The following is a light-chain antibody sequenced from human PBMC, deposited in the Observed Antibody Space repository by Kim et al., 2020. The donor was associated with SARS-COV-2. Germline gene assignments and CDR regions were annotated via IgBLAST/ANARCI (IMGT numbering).Light chain of an antibody. CDR3: LQDYNYPRT. V-gene: IGKV1-6*01. CDR2: AAS. CDR1: QGIRND. Sequence: ASVGDRVTITCRASQGIRNDLGWYQQKPEKAPKLLIYAASSLQSGVPSRFSGSGSGTDFTLTISSLQPEDFATYYCLQDYNYPRTFGQGTKVDIK. J-gene: IGKJ1*01.